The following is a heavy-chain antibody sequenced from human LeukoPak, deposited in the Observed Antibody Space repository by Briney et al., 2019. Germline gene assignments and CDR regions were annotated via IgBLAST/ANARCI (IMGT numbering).Heavy chain of an antibody. J-gene: IGHJ1*01. CDR1: GFTFSRST. Sequence: AGSLRLSCVVSGFTFSRSTMTWVRQAPGKGLDWVAKMKEDGSEEYYVDSVKGRFTISRDNARNSLYLQMNSLRAEDTSVYYCATGGALRGYWVHWGQGTLVTVSS. D-gene: IGHD2-8*02. CDR2: MKEDGSEE. CDR3: ATGGALRGYWVH. V-gene: IGHV3-7*01.